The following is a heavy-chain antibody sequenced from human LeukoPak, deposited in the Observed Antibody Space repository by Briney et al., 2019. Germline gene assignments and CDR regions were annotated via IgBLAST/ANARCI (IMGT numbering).Heavy chain of an antibody. CDR3: ARDLPPWLQLWNTNWFDP. J-gene: IGHJ5*02. D-gene: IGHD5-24*01. CDR2: IKQDGSEK. V-gene: IGHV3-7*01. CDR1: GFTFSSYW. Sequence: GGSLRLSCAASGFTFSSYWMSWVRQAPGKGLEWVANIKQDGSEKYYVDSVKGRFTISRDNAKNSLYLQMNSLRAEDTAVYYCARDLPPWLQLWNTNWFDPWGQGTLVTVSS.